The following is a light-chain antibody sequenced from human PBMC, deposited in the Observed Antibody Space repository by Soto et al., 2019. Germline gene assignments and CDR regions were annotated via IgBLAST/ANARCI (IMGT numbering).Light chain of an antibody. CDR3: QQYGSSPQA. J-gene: IGKJ1*01. CDR2: AAS. V-gene: IGKV3-20*01. CDR1: QSVSSSY. Sequence: EIVLTQSPGTLSLSPGEGATLSCRASQSVSSSYLAWYQQKPGQAPRLLIYAASSRATGIADRFSGSGSGTDFTLTISRLEPEDFAVYYCQQYGSSPQAFGQGTKVDIK.